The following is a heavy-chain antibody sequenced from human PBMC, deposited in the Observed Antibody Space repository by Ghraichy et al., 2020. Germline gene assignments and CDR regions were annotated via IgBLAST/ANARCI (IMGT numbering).Heavy chain of an antibody. D-gene: IGHD1-26*01. J-gene: IGHJ4*02. CDR1: GFTFGSYW. CDR3: ARGSYPFNY. V-gene: IGHV3-7*03. CDR2: IKEDRSEN. Sequence: GESLNISCAASGFTFGSYWMGWVRQAPGKGLGWVANIKEDRSENHYVDSVKGRFTISRDNAENSLYLQMNSLRVEDTAVYYCARGSYPFNYCGQGTLVTVSS.